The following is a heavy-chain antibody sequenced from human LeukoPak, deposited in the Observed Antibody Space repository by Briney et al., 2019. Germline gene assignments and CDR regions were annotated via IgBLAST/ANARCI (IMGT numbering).Heavy chain of an antibody. CDR1: GGSFSGYY. CDR2: INHSGST. V-gene: IGHV4-34*01. D-gene: IGHD3-22*01. CDR3: ARARITMIVVIDY. J-gene: IGHJ4*02. Sequence: SETLSLTCAVYGGSFSGYYWSWIRQPPGKGLEWIGEINHSGSTNYNPPLKSRVTISVDTSKNQFSLKLSSVTAADTAVYYCARARITMIVVIDYWGQGTLVTVSS.